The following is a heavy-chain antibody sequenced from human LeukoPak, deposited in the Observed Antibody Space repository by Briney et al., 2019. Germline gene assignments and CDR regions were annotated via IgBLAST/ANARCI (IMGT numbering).Heavy chain of an antibody. CDR3: AKDSSHSSGWYDSNAFDI. J-gene: IGHJ3*02. V-gene: IGHV3-9*01. Sequence: GGSLRLSCAASGFTFDDYAMHWVRQAPGKGLEWVSGISWNSGSIGYADSVKGRFTISSDNAKNSLYLQMNSLRAEDTALYYCAKDSSHSSGWYDSNAFDIWGQGTMVTVSS. CDR2: ISWNSGSI. CDR1: GFTFDDYA. D-gene: IGHD6-19*01.